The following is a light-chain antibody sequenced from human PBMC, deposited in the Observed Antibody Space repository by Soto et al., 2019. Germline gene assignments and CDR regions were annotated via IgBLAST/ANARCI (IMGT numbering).Light chain of an antibody. CDR1: QNIGSW. J-gene: IGKJ2*01. CDR3: QHYKNYPYT. V-gene: IGKV1-5*03. CDR2: KAS. Sequence: DIQMTQSHSTLSVSGGDRVAITCRASQNIGSWLAWYQQKPGEAPKLLISKASTLESGVPSRFSGRAYGTEFTLTISSLQPDDFGTYFCQHYKNYPYTVGQGTKVDSK.